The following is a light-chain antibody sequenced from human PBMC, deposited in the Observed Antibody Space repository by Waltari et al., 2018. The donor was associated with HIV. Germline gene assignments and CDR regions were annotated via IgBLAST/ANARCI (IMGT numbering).Light chain of an antibody. J-gene: IGKJ1*01. CDR3: QQYGSSLTWT. Sequence: EIVLTQSPGTLSLSPGEGATLSCRASQTVNTYYLAWYQQKPGQAPRLLIYAANSRATGIPDRFSGSGSGTDFTLTINRLEPEDVAVYYCQQYGSSLTWTFGQGTKVELK. CDR1: QTVNTYY. V-gene: IGKV3-20*01. CDR2: AAN.